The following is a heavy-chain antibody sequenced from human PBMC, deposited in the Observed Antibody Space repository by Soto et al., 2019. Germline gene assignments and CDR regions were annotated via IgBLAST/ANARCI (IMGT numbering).Heavy chain of an antibody. J-gene: IGHJ4*02. V-gene: IGHV4-34*01. CDR1: GGSFSGYY. D-gene: IGHD6-6*01. Sequence: SATLSLTCAVYGGSFSGYYWSWIRQPPGKGLEWIGEINHSGSTNYNPSLKSRVTISVDTSKNQFSLKLSSVTAADTAVYYCARDPTVAGSSAAYFDYWGQGTLVTVSS. CDR2: INHSGST. CDR3: ARDPTVAGSSAAYFDY.